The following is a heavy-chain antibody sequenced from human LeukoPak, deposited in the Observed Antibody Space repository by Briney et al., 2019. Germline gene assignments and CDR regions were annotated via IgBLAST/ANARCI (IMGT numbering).Heavy chain of an antibody. Sequence: GGSLRLSCSASGFTVSSNYMSWVRQAPGKGLEWVSVIYSGGSTYYADSVKGRFTISRDNSKNTLYLQMNSLRAEDTAVYYCAKDEPQPYYYDSSGYLFNYWGQGTLVTVSS. J-gene: IGHJ4*02. CDR1: GFTVSSNY. CDR3: AKDEPQPYYYDSSGYLFNY. CDR2: IYSGGST. D-gene: IGHD3-22*01. V-gene: IGHV3-66*01.